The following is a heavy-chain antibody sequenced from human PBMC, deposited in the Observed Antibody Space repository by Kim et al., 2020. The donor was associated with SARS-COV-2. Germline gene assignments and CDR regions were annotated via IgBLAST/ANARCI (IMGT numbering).Heavy chain of an antibody. J-gene: IGHJ6*02. CDR1: GGSISSYY. CDR2: IYYSGST. Sequence: SETLSLTCTVSGGSISSYYWSWIRQPPGKGLEWIGYIYYSGSTNYNPSLKSRVTISVDTSKNQFSLKLSSVTAADTAVYYCARERGAYYYGSGSRLPSYYYYGMDVWGQGTTVTVSS. D-gene: IGHD3-10*01. V-gene: IGHV4-59*13. CDR3: ARERGAYYYGSGSRLPSYYYYGMDV.